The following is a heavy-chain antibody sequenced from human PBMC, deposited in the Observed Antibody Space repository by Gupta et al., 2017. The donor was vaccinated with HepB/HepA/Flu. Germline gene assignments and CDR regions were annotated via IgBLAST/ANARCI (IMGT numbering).Heavy chain of an antibody. J-gene: IGHJ4*02. CDR1: GGSISSSSYY. V-gene: IGHV4-39*01. CDR3: ASLSGYDGTTAFDY. Sequence: QLQLQESGPGLVKPSETLSLTCTVSGGSISSSSYYCGWIRQPPGKGLEWLGSIYYSGSTYYNPSLKSRVTISVDTSKNQFSLKLSSVTAADTAVYYCASLSGYDGTTAFDYWGQGTLVTVAS. D-gene: IGHD5-12*01. CDR2: IYYSGST.